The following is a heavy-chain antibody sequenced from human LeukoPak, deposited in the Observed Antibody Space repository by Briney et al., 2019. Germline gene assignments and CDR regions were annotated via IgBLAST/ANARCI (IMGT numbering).Heavy chain of an antibody. CDR2: ISYDGSNK. Sequence: PGRSLRLSCAASGFTFSSYGMHWVRQAPGKGLEWVAVISYDGSNKYYTTSVQGRFTIARDNPKNSLYLQMSSLRPEDTAVYYCAGRAGDWFHFDYWGQGTLVTVSS. J-gene: IGHJ4*02. CDR1: GFTFSSYG. V-gene: IGHV3-30*03. CDR3: AGRAGDWFHFDY. D-gene: IGHD7-27*01.